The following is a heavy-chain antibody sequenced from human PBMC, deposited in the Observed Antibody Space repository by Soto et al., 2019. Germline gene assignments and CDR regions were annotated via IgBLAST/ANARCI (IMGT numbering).Heavy chain of an antibody. V-gene: IGHV4-31*03. CDR3: ARDRVSTILRYFYY. J-gene: IGHJ4*02. D-gene: IGHD5-12*01. Sequence: TLSLTCSVSGGSVSSGLYYWSWIRQLPGKGLEWIGNIYYTGSTYYNPSLKSRVTISVDTSKNQFSLKLNSVTAADTAVYYCARDRVSTILRYFYYWGQGALVTVSS. CDR2: IYYTGST. CDR1: GGSVSSGLYY.